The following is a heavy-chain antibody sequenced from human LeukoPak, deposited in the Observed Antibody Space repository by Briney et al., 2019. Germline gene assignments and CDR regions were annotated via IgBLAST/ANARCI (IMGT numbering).Heavy chain of an antibody. CDR1: GGSISSYY. Sequence: PSETLSLTCTVSGGSISSYYWSWIRQPPAKGREGMGYIYYIGNTNYNPSLKSRVTISLNPSNNQFSLKLRSATAARPAVDYCARVEQGRVHYFDYWGKGTLVTASS. J-gene: IGHJ4*02. CDR2: IYYIGNT. CDR3: ARVEQGRVHYFDY. V-gene: IGHV4-59*01. D-gene: IGHD1/OR15-1a*01.